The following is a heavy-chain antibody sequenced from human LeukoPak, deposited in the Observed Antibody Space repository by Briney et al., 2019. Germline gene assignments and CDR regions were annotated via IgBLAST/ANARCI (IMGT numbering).Heavy chain of an antibody. Sequence: GGSLRLSCAASGFTFSSYSMNWVRQAPGKGLEWVSSISSSSSYIYYADSVKGRLTISRDNDKSSLYLQMNSLRAEDTAVYYCARDQRYGDYGYYDSSGYFWFDPWGQGTLVTVSS. D-gene: IGHD3-22*01. CDR2: ISSSSSYI. CDR3: ARDQRYGDYGYYDSSGYFWFDP. CDR1: GFTFSSYS. J-gene: IGHJ5*02. V-gene: IGHV3-21*01.